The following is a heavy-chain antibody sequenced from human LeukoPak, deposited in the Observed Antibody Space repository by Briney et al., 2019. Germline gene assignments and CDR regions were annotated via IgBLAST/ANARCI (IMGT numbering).Heavy chain of an antibody. Sequence: ASVKVSCKASGYTFTSYGISWVRRAPGQGLEWMGWISAYNGNTNYAQKLQGRVTMTTDTSTSTAYMELRSLRSDDTAVYYCARGRGHYSSGWYVDYWGQGTLVTVSS. J-gene: IGHJ4*02. D-gene: IGHD6-19*01. CDR2: ISAYNGNT. CDR3: ARGRGHYSSGWYVDY. V-gene: IGHV1-18*01. CDR1: GYTFTSYG.